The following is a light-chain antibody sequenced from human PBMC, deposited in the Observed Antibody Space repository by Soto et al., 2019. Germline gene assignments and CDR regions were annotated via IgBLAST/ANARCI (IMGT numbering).Light chain of an antibody. CDR3: QQYGSLAWT. V-gene: IGKV3-20*01. J-gene: IGKJ1*01. Sequence: DIVLTQSPGTLSLSPGERATLSCSASQRVSSNYLAWYQQKPGQAPRLLIHGASTRATGVPDRFSGSGSGTDFTLTISRLEAEYFAIEHCQQYGSLAWTCGQGTMVEIK. CDR2: GAS. CDR1: QRVSSNY.